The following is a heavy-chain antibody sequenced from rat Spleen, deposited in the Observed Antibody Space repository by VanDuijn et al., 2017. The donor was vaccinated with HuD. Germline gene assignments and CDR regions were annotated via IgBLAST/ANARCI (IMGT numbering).Heavy chain of an antibody. Sequence: QVQLKESGPGLVQPSQTLSLTCTVSGFSLSNYGVIWVRQPPGKGLEWMGRMTYNGDTSYNSALKSRLSISRDTSKSQIYLKMNSLQTEDTATYFCARADVAGLSTDGIWGQGIMVTVSS. V-gene: IGHV2-63*01. CDR2: MTYNGDT. D-gene: IGHD1-2*01. CDR3: ARADVAGLSTDGI. CDR1: GFSLSNYG. J-gene: IGHJ2*01.